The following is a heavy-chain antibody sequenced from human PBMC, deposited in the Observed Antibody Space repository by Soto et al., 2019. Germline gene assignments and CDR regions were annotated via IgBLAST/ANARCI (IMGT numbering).Heavy chain of an antibody. CDR2: INHSGST. Sequence: SETLSLTCAVYGGSFSGYYWSWIRQPPGKGLEWIGEINHSGSTNYNPSLKSRVTISVDTSKNQFSLKLSSVTAADTAVYYCARGKNWNDVFYYYYYMDVWGKGTTVTVSS. V-gene: IGHV4-34*01. J-gene: IGHJ6*03. CDR3: ARGKNWNDVFYYYYYMDV. D-gene: IGHD1-1*01. CDR1: GGSFSGYY.